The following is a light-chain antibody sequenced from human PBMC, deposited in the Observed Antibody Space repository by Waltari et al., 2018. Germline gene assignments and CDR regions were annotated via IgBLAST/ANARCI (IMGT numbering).Light chain of an antibody. CDR2: GGY. Sequence: YKQAPDKAPKLCSDGGYKRPSGVPGRFSGSKSGNTASLTISRRQAEDESAYYCCSYAGTYSYVFGTGTEVTVL. CDR3: CSYAGTYSYV. J-gene: IGLJ1*01. V-gene: IGLV2-11*03.